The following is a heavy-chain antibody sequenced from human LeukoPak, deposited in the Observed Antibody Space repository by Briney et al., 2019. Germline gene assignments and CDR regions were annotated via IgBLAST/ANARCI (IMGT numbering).Heavy chain of an antibody. CDR3: ARDGNYDFWSGYTLGYYYMDV. Sequence: SVKVSCKASGGTFSSYAISWVRQAPGQGLEWMGGIIPIFGTANYAQKFQGRVTITADESTSTAYMELSSLRSEDTAVYYCARDGNYDFWSGYTLGYYYMDVWGKGTTVTVSS. J-gene: IGHJ6*03. V-gene: IGHV1-69*13. CDR1: GGTFSSYA. CDR2: IIPIFGTA. D-gene: IGHD3-3*01.